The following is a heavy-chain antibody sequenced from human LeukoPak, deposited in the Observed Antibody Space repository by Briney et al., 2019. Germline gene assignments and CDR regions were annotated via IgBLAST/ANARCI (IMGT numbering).Heavy chain of an antibody. J-gene: IGHJ5*02. CDR2: IYYSGST. Sequence: SETLSLTCTVSGGSISSYYWSWIRQPPGKGLEWIGYIYYSGSTNYNPSLKSRVTISVDTSKNQFSLKLSSVTAADTAVYYCARDKGRYCSGGSCQNWFDPWGRGTLVTVSS. CDR3: ARDKGRYCSGGSCQNWFDP. D-gene: IGHD2-15*01. V-gene: IGHV4-59*01. CDR1: GGSISSYY.